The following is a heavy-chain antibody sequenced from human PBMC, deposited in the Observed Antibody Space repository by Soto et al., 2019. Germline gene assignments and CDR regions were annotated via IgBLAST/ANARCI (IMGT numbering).Heavy chain of an antibody. J-gene: IGHJ4*02. CDR1: GFSLSTSGVS. Sequence: QITLKESGPTLVKPTQTLTLTCTFSGFSLSTSGVSVGWIRQPPGKALEWLALIYWNEDQRYSPSLRSRLTLTQDTSTNQVLLTMTNMEPMDTATYYCARTVPSYYGSGSYYFDHWGQGTLVTVSP. V-gene: IGHV2-5*01. CDR2: IYWNEDQ. CDR3: ARTVPSYYGSGSYYFDH. D-gene: IGHD3-10*01.